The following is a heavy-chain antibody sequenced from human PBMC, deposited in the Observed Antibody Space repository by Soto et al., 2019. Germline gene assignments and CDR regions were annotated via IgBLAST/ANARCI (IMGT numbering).Heavy chain of an antibody. Sequence: SLRLSCAASGFTFSSYAMSWVRQAPGKGLEWVSAISGSGGSTYYADSVKGRFTISRDNSKNTLYLQMNSLRDEDTAVYYCAKFPGVVEPTAVDVWGQGTTVTVSS. CDR1: GFTFSSYA. J-gene: IGHJ6*02. CDR3: AKFPGVVEPTAVDV. D-gene: IGHD2-2*01. V-gene: IGHV3-23*01. CDR2: ISGSGGST.